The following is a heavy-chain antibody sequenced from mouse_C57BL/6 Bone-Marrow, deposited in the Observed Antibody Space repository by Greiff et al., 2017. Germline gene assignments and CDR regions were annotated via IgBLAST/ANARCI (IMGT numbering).Heavy chain of an antibody. CDR2: IYPGGGYT. CDR3: ARSRWDAIDY. J-gene: IGHJ4*01. CDR1: GYTFTNYW. D-gene: IGHD4-1*01. Sequence: VQLQQSGAELVRPGTSVKMSCKASGYTFTNYWIGWAKQRPGNGLEWIGDIYPGGGYTNYNEKFKGKATLTADKYSSTAYMQFSSLTSEDSAIYYCARSRWDAIDYWGQGTSVTVSS. V-gene: IGHV1-63*01.